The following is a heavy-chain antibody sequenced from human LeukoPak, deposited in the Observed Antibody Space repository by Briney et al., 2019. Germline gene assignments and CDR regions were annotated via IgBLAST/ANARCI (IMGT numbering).Heavy chain of an antibody. J-gene: IGHJ4*02. Sequence: SETLSLTCTVSGGSIGSSSYYWGWIRQPPGKGLEWIGSIYYSGSTYYNPSLKSRVTISVDTSKNQFSLKLSSVTAADTAVYYCARDYYDSSGLYYFDYWGQGTLVTVSS. V-gene: IGHV4-39*07. CDR3: ARDYYDSSGLYYFDY. CDR2: IYYSGST. CDR1: GGSIGSSSYY. D-gene: IGHD3-22*01.